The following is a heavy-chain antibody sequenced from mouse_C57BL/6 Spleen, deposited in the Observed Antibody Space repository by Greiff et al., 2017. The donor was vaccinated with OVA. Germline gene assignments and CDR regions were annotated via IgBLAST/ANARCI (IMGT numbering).Heavy chain of an antibody. CDR3: TSSYYYGSSLDY. D-gene: IGHD1-1*01. Sequence: VQLQQSGAELVRPGASVTLSCKASGYTFTDYEMHWVKQTPVHGLEWIGAIDPETGGTAYNQKFKGKAILTADKSSSTAYMGLRSLTSEDSAVYYCTSSYYYGSSLDYWGQGTTLTVSS. CDR2: IDPETGGT. J-gene: IGHJ2*01. CDR1: GYTFTDYE. V-gene: IGHV1-15*01.